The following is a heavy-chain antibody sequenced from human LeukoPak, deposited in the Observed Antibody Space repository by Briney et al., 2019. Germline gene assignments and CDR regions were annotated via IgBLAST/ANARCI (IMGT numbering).Heavy chain of an antibody. Sequence: ASVKVSCKASGYTFTSYAMRWVRQAPGQGLEWMGIINPSGGGTSYAQKFQGRVTMTRDTSTSTVYMELSSLRSEDTAVYYCAAGDSSSYYYYGMDVWGQGTTVTVSS. D-gene: IGHD6-6*01. J-gene: IGHJ6*02. CDR2: INPSGGGT. CDR1: GYTFTSYA. CDR3: AAGDSSSYYYYGMDV. V-gene: IGHV1-46*01.